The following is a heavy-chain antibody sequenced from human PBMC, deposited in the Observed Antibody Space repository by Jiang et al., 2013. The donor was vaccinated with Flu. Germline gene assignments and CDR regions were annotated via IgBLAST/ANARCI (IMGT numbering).Heavy chain of an antibody. CDR3: ARVSYLSDPPWADY. CDR1: GFTFSSYS. CDR2: ISGSSSTI. Sequence: QLLESGGGLVQPGGSLRLSCAASGFTFSSYSMNWVRQAPGKGLEWVSYISGSSSTIYYANSVKGRFTISRDNAKNSLYLQMNSLRDEDTAVYYCARVSYLSDPPWADYWGQGTLVTVSS. D-gene: IGHD5-18*01. V-gene: IGHV3-48*02. J-gene: IGHJ4*02.